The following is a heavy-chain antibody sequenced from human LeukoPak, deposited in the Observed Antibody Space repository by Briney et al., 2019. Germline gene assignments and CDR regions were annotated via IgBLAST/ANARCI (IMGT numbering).Heavy chain of an antibody. CDR3: ALYYYDSSGYPPPDY. CDR1: GFTFSTYD. CDR2: ISGSGGST. D-gene: IGHD3-22*01. J-gene: IGHJ4*02. Sequence: GGSLRLSCAASGFTFSTYDMHWVRQAPGKGLEWVSAISGSGGSTYYADSVKGRFTISRDNSKNTLYLQMNSLRAEDTAVYYCALYYYDSSGYPPPDYWGQGTLVTVSS. V-gene: IGHV3-23*01.